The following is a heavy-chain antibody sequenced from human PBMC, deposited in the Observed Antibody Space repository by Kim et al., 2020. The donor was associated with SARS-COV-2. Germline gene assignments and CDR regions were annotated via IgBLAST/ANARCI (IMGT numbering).Heavy chain of an antibody. J-gene: IGHJ4*02. Sequence: GGSLRLSCAASGFTLSNYWMHWVRQAPGKGLVWVSRINSDGSSSNYADSVKGRFTISRDNAKNTLYLQINSLRAEDTAVYYCARVRSAGFDYWGQGTLVT. CDR3: ARVRSAGFDY. V-gene: IGHV3-74*01. CDR2: INSDGSSS. CDR1: GFTLSNYW. D-gene: IGHD3-3*01.